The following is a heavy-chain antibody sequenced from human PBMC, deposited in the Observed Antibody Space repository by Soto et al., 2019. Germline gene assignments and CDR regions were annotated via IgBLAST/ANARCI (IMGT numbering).Heavy chain of an antibody. CDR3: AKDISGRGSYYYYYGMDV. CDR2: ISWNSGSI. CDR1: GFNFDDYA. D-gene: IGHD1-26*01. V-gene: IGHV3-9*01. Sequence: GGSLRLSXAASGFNFDDYAMHWVRQAPGKGLEWVSGISWNSGSIGYADSVKARFTISRDNAKNSLYLQMNSLRAEDTAFYYCAKDISGRGSYYYYYGMDVWGQGIPVTVSS. J-gene: IGHJ6*02.